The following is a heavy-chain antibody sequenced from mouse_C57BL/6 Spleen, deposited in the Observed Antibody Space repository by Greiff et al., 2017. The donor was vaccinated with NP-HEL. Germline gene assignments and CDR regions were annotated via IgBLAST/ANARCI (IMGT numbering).Heavy chain of an antibody. J-gene: IGHJ4*01. CDR1: GFSLTSYG. CDR2: IWSDGST. CDR3: ARHPIYYDYDGYYYAMDY. V-gene: IGHV2-6-1*01. D-gene: IGHD2-4*01. Sequence: QVQLQQSGPGLVAPSQSLSITCTVSGFSLTSYGVHWVRQPPGKGLEWLVVIWSDGSTTYNSALKSRLSISKDNSKSQVFLKMNSLQTDDTAMYYCARHPIYYDYDGYYYAMDYWGQGTSVTVSS.